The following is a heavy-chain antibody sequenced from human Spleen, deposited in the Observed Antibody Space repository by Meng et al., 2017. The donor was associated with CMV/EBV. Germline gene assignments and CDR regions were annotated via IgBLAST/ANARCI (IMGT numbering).Heavy chain of an antibody. CDR3: ARVGQPSYYYYYGMDV. J-gene: IGHJ6*02. CDR1: GTFSSYT. CDR2: IIPILGIA. D-gene: IGHD6-13*01. Sequence: GTFSSYTISWVRQAPGQGLEWMGRIIPILGIANYAQKFQGRVTITADKSTSTAYMELSSLRSEDTAVYYCARVGQPSYYYYYGMDVWGQGTTVTVSS. V-gene: IGHV1-69*02.